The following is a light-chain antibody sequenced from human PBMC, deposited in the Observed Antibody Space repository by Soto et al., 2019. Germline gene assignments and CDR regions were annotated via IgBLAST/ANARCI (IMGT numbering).Light chain of an antibody. CDR2: EVR. CDR1: ASDVGAYNY. CDR3: GSYATSDTFV. V-gene: IGLV2-14*01. Sequence: QSALTQPASVSGSPGQSITISCTGTASDVGAYNYVSWYQHHPDKAPKLMIYEVRNRPSGVSNRFPGSKSVNTASLTISGLQPEDEADYYCGSYATSDTFVFGTGTKVTVL. J-gene: IGLJ1*01.